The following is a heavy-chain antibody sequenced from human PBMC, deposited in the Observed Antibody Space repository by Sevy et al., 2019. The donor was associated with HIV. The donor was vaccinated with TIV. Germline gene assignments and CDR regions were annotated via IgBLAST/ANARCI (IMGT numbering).Heavy chain of an antibody. V-gene: IGHV3-21*01. D-gene: IGHD7-27*01. CDR1: GFTFSSYR. Sequence: GGSLRLSCAASGFTFSSYRINWVRQAPGKGLEWVSFISGLSNYIFYSDSVKGRFTISRDNAKNSVYLQMNSLRAEDTAVYFCAKALINWDGLDVWGQGTTVTVSS. J-gene: IGHJ6*02. CDR3: AKALINWDGLDV. CDR2: ISGLSNYI.